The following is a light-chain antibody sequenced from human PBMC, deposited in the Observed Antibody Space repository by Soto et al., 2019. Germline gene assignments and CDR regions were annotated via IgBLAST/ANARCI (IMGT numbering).Light chain of an antibody. Sequence: EIVLTQSPGTLSLSPGERATRSCRASQSVSSNYLAWYQQKPGQAPRLLIYDASSRAPGIPDRFSGSGSGTDFALTISRLEPEDFAVYSCQQYCSSTGTFGQGAKVEIK. CDR3: QQYCSSTGT. CDR2: DAS. V-gene: IGKV3-20*01. CDR1: QSVSSNY. J-gene: IGKJ1*01.